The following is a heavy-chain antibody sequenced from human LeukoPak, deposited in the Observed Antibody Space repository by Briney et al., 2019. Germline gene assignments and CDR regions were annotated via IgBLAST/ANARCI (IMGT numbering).Heavy chain of an antibody. D-gene: IGHD1-26*01. CDR2: IISHGGST. Sequence: PGGSLRLLCDPSGFTFSAYTIHRVRQAPGRRLESVSAIISHGGSTYYADSVKGRFTISRDNSKNTLYLQMDSLRTGDMAVYYCARVKMGATISDYYYYYMDVWGKGTTVTVSS. CDR3: ARVKMGATISDYYYYYMDV. CDR1: GFTFSAYT. V-gene: IGHV3-64*02. J-gene: IGHJ6*03.